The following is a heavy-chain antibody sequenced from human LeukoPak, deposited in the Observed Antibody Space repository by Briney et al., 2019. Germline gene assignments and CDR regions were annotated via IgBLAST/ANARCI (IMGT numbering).Heavy chain of an antibody. V-gene: IGHV4-39*07. D-gene: IGHD3-16*01. J-gene: IGHJ4*02. CDR3: ARDTIGIGLRLGEYTDY. CDR1: GGSISSGSYF. CDR2: IYYSGSS. Sequence: PSETLSLPCTVSGGSISSGSYFWGWIRQPPGKGLEWFGSIYYSGSSYYSPSLKSRVTRSLDTSKEHFFLKLSPVTAADTAVYYCARDTIGIGLRLGEYTDYWGQGTLVTVSS.